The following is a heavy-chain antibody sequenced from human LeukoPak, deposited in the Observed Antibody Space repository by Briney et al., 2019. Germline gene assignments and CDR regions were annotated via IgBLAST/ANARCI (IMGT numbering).Heavy chain of an antibody. V-gene: IGHV3-30*04. Sequence: GRSLRLSCAASGFTFSSYAMHWVRQAPGKGLEWVAVISYDGSNKYYADSVKGRFTISRDNSKNTLYLQMNSLRAEDTAVYYCARDLDYWGQRTLVTVSS. CDR2: ISYDGSNK. J-gene: IGHJ4*02. CDR1: GFTFSSYA. CDR3: ARDLDY.